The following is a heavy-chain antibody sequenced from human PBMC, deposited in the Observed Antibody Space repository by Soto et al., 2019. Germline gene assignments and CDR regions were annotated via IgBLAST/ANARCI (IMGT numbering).Heavy chain of an antibody. D-gene: IGHD1-26*01. CDR3: ARGLITGSSYAGGWYYFDY. CDR2: ITHSGST. J-gene: IGHJ4*02. CDR1: GGSFSGYI. V-gene: IGHV4-34*01. Sequence: QVQLQQWGAGLLKPSETLSLTCAVHGGSFSGYIWTWIRQPPGTGLQWIGQITHSGSTYYNPSLKSRVMLSVHTSNYQFSLELSSVTAADTSVYSCARGLITGSSYAGGWYYFDYWGQGTLVTVSS.